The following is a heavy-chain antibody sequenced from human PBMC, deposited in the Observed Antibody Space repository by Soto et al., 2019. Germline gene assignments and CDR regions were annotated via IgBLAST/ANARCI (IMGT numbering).Heavy chain of an antibody. CDR1: EYNFSTYW. V-gene: IGHV5-51*01. Sequence: PGESLKISCKGSEYNFSTYWIAWVRQMPGKGLEWMGIIYPGDSYTNYSPSFQGHVTISADKSISTAYLQWSSLKASDTAMYYCAHTIAAAYQFLPWFDPWGQGTQVTVSS. CDR3: AHTIAAAYQFLPWFDP. J-gene: IGHJ5*02. D-gene: IGHD6-13*01. CDR2: IYPGDSYT.